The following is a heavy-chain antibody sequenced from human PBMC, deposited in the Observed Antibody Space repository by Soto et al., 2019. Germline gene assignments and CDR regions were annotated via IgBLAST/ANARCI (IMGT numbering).Heavy chain of an antibody. CDR1: GFTFSSYA. D-gene: IGHD6-25*01. Sequence: QEQLVESGGGVVQPGGSLRLSCVASGFTFSSYAMHWVRQAPGKGLEWVAVISYDGSNKYYADSVKGRFTISRDSSKNTLSLQMNSLRAEDTAVYYCAKVGHGGLYYYYYAMDVWGQGTTVTVSS. J-gene: IGHJ6*02. CDR2: ISYDGSNK. CDR3: AKVGHGGLYYYYYAMDV. V-gene: IGHV3-30*18.